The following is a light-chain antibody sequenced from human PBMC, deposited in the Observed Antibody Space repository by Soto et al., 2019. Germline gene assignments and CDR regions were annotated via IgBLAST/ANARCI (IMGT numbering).Light chain of an antibody. CDR2: KVT. V-gene: IGKV2-30*01. CDR3: MQGTHWPGT. CDR1: QSLVYSDGNTY. Sequence: DVVMTQSPLSLPVTLGQPASISCRSRQSLVYSDGNTYLSWFQQRPGQSPRRRFYKVTNRDSGVPDRLSGSRPRSDFTLKISRVEAEDVGLYFCMQGTHWPGTFGQGTKVEIK. J-gene: IGKJ1*01.